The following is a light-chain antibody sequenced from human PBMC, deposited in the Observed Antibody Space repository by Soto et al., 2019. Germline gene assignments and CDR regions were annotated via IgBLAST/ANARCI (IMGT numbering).Light chain of an antibody. CDR3: ASFTTRTTYV. V-gene: IGLV2-14*03. CDR1: GRDIGAYIF. CDR2: EVF. J-gene: IGLJ1*01. Sequence: QSVLTQPASVSGSPGQSITISCSGTGRDIGAYIFVSWYQQHPGKAPKLLLYEVFNRPSGVSNCFSGSKSGNTASLTISGLQAEDEAEYFCASFTTRTTYVFGTGTKVTV.